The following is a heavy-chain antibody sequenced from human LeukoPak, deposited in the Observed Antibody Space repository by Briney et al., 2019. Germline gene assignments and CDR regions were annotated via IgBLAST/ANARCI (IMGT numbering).Heavy chain of an antibody. CDR2: IYSGGST. CDR1: EFSVGSNY. CDR3: AKDIGSSVAGRPIDY. J-gene: IGHJ4*02. D-gene: IGHD6-19*01. Sequence: GGSLRLSCAASEFSVGSNYMTWVRQAPGKGLEWVSLIYSGGSTYYADSVKGRFTISRDNSKNTLYLQMNSLRAEDTAVYYCAKDIGSSVAGRPIDYWGQGTLVTVSS. V-gene: IGHV3-66*01.